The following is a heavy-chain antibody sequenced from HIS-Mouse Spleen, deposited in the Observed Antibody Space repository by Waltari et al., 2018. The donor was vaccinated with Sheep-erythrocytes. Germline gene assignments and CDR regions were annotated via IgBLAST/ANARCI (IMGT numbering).Heavy chain of an antibody. CDR1: GYSISSGYY. D-gene: IGHD5-18*01. CDR2: IYHSGST. CDR3: ARGVPYSYGGYWYFDL. J-gene: IGHJ2*01. Sequence: QVQLQESGPGLVKPSETLSLTCTVSGYSISSGYYWGWIRQPPGEGLEWIGGIYHSGSTDHNPSPKSRVTISVDTSKNQFSLKLSSVTAADTAVYYCARGVPYSYGGYWYFDLWGRGTLVTVSS. V-gene: IGHV4-38-2*02.